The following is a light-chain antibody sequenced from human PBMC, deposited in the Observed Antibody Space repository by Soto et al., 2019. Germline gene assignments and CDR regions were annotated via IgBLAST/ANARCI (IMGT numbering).Light chain of an antibody. Sequence: QLVLTQSPSASASLGASVKLTCTLSSGHSSYAIAWHQQQPEKGPQYLMKLNSDGSHSKGDGIPDRFSGSSSGAERYLTISSLQSEDEADYYCQTWGTGIPWVFGGGTKVTVL. J-gene: IGLJ3*02. CDR3: QTWGTGIPWV. CDR2: LNSDGSH. V-gene: IGLV4-69*01. CDR1: SGHSSYA.